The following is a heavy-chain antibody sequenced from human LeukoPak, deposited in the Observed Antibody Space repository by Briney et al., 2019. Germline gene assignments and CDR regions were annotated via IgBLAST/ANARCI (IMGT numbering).Heavy chain of an antibody. CDR3: TRAVAAADFSPGY. CDR2: ISSSSSYI. Sequence: GGSLTLSCVASGFTFSSYFMNGVRQAPGKGVEWVSCISSSSSYIYYAASVKGRFTISRDNAKNSVYLQMNSLRAEDTAVYYCTRAVAAADFSPGYWGQGTLVTVSS. D-gene: IGHD6-13*01. CDR1: GFTFSSYF. V-gene: IGHV3-21*01. J-gene: IGHJ4*02.